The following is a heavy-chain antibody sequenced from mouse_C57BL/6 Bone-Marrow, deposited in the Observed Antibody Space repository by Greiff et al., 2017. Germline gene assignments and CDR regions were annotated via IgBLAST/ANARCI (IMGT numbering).Heavy chain of an antibody. V-gene: IGHV1-4*01. J-gene: IGHJ2*01. Sequence: VQLQEPGAELVRPGASVKMSCKASGYTFTSYTMHWVKQRPGQGLEWIGYINPSSGYTKYNQKFKDKATLTADKSSSTAYMQLSSLTSEDSAVYYCANYYGSSRDYWGQGTTRTVSS. CDR1: GYTFTSYT. D-gene: IGHD1-1*01. CDR2: INPSSGYT. CDR3: ANYYGSSRDY.